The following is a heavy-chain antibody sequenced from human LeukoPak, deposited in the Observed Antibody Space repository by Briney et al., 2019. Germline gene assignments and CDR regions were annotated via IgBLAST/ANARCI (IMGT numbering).Heavy chain of an antibody. CDR2: IYPGDSDT. Sequence: GGXXKISCKGSGYSFTSYWIGGARQMPGKGLEWMGIIYPGDSDTRYSPSFQGQVTISADKSISTAYLQWSSLKASDTAMYYCARHGYYYGSGKEEIQHWGQGTLVTVSS. CDR3: ARHGYYYGSGKEEIQH. CDR1: GYSFTSYW. V-gene: IGHV5-51*01. J-gene: IGHJ1*01. D-gene: IGHD3-10*01.